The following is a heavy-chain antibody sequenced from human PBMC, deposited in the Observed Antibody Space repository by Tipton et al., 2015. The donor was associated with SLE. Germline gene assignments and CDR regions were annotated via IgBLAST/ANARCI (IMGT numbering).Heavy chain of an antibody. D-gene: IGHD3-16*01. CDR2: INHSGST. CDR1: GGSFSGYY. CDR3: ARALGGMDV. V-gene: IGHV4-34*01. J-gene: IGHJ6*02. Sequence: TLSLTCAVYGGSFSGYYWSWIRQPPGKGLEWIGEINHSGSTNSNPSLKSRVTMSVDTSKNQFSLKLSSVTAADTAVYYCARALGGMDVWGQGTTVTVSS.